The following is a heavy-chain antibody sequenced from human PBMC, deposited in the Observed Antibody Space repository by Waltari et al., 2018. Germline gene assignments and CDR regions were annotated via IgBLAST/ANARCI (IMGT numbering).Heavy chain of an antibody. V-gene: IGHV1-69*12. Sequence: QVQLVQSGAAVKKPGSSVKVSCKPSVGTFTSFAIRWVRQAPGQGREWMGGIIPICCTANYAQKFQGRVTITADESTSTAYMELSSLRSEDTAVYYCASRYCSSTSCYTVGVFDYWGQGTLVTVSS. J-gene: IGHJ4*02. CDR3: ASRYCSSTSCYTVGVFDY. CDR1: VGTFTSFA. CDR2: IIPICCTA. D-gene: IGHD2-2*02.